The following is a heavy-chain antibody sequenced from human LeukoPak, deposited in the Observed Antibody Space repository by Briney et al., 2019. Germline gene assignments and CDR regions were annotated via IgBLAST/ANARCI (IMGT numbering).Heavy chain of an antibody. J-gene: IGHJ4*02. CDR2: IRGSGGST. D-gene: IGHD3-16*01. V-gene: IGHV3-23*01. CDR1: GFTFSRYG. Sequence: GGSLRLSCEASGFTFSRYGMSWVRQAPGKGLEWVSAIRGSGGSTYYADSVKGRFTIPRDNSKNTLYLQMNSLRAEDTAVYYCAKRGTEAYFDYWGQGTLVTVSS. CDR3: AKRGTEAYFDY.